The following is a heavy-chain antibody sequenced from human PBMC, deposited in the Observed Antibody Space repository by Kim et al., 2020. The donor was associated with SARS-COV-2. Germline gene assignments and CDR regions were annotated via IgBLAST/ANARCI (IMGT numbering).Heavy chain of an antibody. CDR1: GGSISSGGYY. D-gene: IGHD3-22*01. J-gene: IGHJ4*02. V-gene: IGHV4-31*03. CDR3: GAGGSITMIES. Sequence: SETLSLTCTVSGGSISSGGYYWSWIRQHPGKGLEWIGYIYYSGSTYYNPSLKSRVTISVDTSKNQFSLKLSSVTAADTAVYYCGAGGSITMIESWGQGTLVTVSS. CDR2: IYYSGST.